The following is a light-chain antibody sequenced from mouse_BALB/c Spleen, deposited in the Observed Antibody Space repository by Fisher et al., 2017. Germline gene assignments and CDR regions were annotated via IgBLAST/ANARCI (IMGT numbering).Light chain of an antibody. V-gene: IGKV4-57-1*01. CDR2: STS. CDR3: QQWSSYPPT. J-gene: IGKJ5*01. CDR1: SSVSSSY. Sequence: DIVLTQSPAIMSASPGEKVTMTCRASSSVSSSYLHWYQQKPGSSPKLWIYSTSNLASGVPARFSGSGSGTSYSLTISRMEAEDAATYYCQQWSSYPPTFGAGTKLELK.